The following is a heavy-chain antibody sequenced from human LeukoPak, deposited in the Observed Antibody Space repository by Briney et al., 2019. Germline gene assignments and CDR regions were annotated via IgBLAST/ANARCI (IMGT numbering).Heavy chain of an antibody. D-gene: IGHD3-3*01. CDR2: INHSGST. Sequence: SETLSLTCAVYGGSFSGYYWSWIRQPPGKGLEWIGVINHSGSTNYNPSLKSRVTISVGTSKNQFSLKLSSVTAADTAVYYCARGFGTHYDFWSGYYKADYYYYYGMDVWGQGTTVTVSS. J-gene: IGHJ6*02. CDR3: ARGFGTHYDFWSGYYKADYYYYYGMDV. V-gene: IGHV4-34*01. CDR1: GGSFSGYY.